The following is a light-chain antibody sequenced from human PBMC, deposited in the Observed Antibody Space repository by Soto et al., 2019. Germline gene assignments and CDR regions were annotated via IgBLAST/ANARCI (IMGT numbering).Light chain of an antibody. CDR2: KAS. Sequence: DIQITQSPSTLSGSVGYRVTITCQASQTISSWLAWYQQKPGKAPKLLIYKASTLKSGVQSRFSGSGSGTEFTLTISSLQPDDFATYYCQHYNSYSEAFGQGTMGDI. J-gene: IGKJ1*01. V-gene: IGKV1-5*03. CDR3: QHYNSYSEA. CDR1: QTISSW.